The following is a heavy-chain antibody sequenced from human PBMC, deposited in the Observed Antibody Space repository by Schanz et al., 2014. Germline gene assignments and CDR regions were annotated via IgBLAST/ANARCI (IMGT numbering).Heavy chain of an antibody. J-gene: IGHJ3*02. CDR3: AKGRFWELSAFDI. D-gene: IGHD3-10*01. CDR1: GFTFSTHA. V-gene: IGHV3-30*18. CDR2: VSSDGNND. Sequence: VQLVESGGGVVQPGRSLRLSCAASGFTFSTHAMHWVRQAPGKGLEWVALVSSDGNNDYYTDSVKGRFTISRDNSKNTVHLQMNSLRAEDTAVYYCAKGRFWELSAFDIWGQGTMVTVAS.